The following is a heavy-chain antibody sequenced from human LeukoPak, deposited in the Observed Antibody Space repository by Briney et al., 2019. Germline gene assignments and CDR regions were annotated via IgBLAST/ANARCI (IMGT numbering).Heavy chain of an antibody. J-gene: IGHJ4*02. D-gene: IGHD3-22*01. V-gene: IGHV4-38-2*01. Sequence: PSETLSLTCGVSGYSISSGYYWGWIRQPPGKGLEWIGTMYYSGSTYYNPSLKSRVTMSVDTSKNQFSLKLSSVTAADTAVYYCARSAYHYDSSFDYWGQGTLVTVSS. CDR1: GYSISSGYY. CDR3: ARSAYHYDSSFDY. CDR2: MYYSGST.